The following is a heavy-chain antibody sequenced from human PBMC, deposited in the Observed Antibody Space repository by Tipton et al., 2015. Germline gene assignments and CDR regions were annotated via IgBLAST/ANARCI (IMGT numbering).Heavy chain of an antibody. CDR3: ARDGFAIFGMGVDP. V-gene: IGHV4-4*02. J-gene: IGHJ5*02. CDR1: GDSISSLNW. D-gene: IGHD3-3*01. Sequence: TLSLTCSVSGDSISSLNWWTWVRQPPGKGLEWIGEIHHGGTTNYNPSLRSRVTISVDTSKNQFSLKLSSVTAADTAVYYCARDGFAIFGMGVDPWGQGTLVTVSS. CDR2: IHHGGTT.